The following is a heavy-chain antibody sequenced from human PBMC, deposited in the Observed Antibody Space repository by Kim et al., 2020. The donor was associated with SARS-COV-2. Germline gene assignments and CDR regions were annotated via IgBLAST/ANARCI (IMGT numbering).Heavy chain of an antibody. J-gene: IGHJ4*02. CDR1: GGSISSYY. D-gene: IGHD2-21*01. V-gene: IGHV4-59*01. CDR3: ARARPYCGGHLCYFDY. CDR2: IYYSGST. Sequence: SETLSLTCTVSGGSISSYYWSWIRQPPGKGLEWIGYIYYSGSTNYNPSLKSRVTISVDTSKNQFSLKLSSVTAADTAVYYCARARPYCGGHLCYFDYWGQGTLVTVSS.